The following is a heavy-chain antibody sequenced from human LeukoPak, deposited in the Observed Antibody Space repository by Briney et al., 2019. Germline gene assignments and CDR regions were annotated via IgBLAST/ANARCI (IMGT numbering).Heavy chain of an antibody. CDR2: IYYSGST. D-gene: IGHD5-24*01. CDR3: ARAQEMATINPYYFDY. J-gene: IGHJ4*02. Sequence: SGTLSLTCTVSGGSIGSGSYYWSWIRQPPGKGLEWIGYIYYSGSTNYNPSLKSRVTISVDTSKNQFSLKLSSVTAADTAVYYCARAQEMATINPYYFDYWGQGTLVTVSS. CDR1: GGSIGSGSYY. V-gene: IGHV4-61*01.